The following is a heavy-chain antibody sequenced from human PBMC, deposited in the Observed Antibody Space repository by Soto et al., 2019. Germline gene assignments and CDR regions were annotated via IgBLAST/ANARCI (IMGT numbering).Heavy chain of an antibody. CDR3: ARGGETAMVTGYYFHDMDV. J-gene: IGHJ6*02. Sequence: QVQLVQSGAEMKKPGASVRVSCKASGYTFTSYSMSWVRQAPGQGLEWMGWISTYNENTEYAEKFQGRVTMTTDTSTRTVHMELRSVRSDDTAVYYCARGGETAMVTGYYFHDMDVWGPGTTVTVSS. V-gene: IGHV1-18*04. D-gene: IGHD5-18*01. CDR2: ISTYNENT. CDR1: GYTFTSYS.